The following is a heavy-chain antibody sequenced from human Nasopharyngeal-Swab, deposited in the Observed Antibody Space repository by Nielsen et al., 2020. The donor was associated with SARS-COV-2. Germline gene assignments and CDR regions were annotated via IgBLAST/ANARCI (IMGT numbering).Heavy chain of an antibody. D-gene: IGHD3-3*01. CDR1: GGSISSGGYY. J-gene: IGHJ6*02. V-gene: IGHV4-31*03. CDR3: ARGATIFGVVAYGMDV. CDR2: IYYSGST. Sequence: SETLSLTCTVSGGSISSGGYYWSWIRQHPGKGLEWIGYIYYSGSTYYNQSLKSRVTISVDTYKNQFSLKLSSVTAADTAVYYCARGATIFGVVAYGMDVWGQGTTVTVSS.